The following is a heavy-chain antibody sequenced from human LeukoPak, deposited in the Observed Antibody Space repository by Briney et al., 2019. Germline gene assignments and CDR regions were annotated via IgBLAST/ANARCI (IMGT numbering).Heavy chain of an antibody. CDR2: IDQDGSEK. CDR3: ARGSNWAFDN. D-gene: IGHD2-8*01. J-gene: IGHJ4*02. CDR1: GFXFSSYR. V-gene: IGHV3-7*05. Sequence: GGSLRLSCGASGFXFSSYRMCWVRQAPGKGLEWVANIDQDGSEKYNVDSVKGRFTVSRDNAKNSLYLQMNNLRAEDTAVYYCARGSNWAFDNWGQGTLVTVSS.